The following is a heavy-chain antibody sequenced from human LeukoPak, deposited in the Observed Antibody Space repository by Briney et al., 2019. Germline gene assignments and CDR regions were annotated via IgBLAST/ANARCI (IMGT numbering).Heavy chain of an antibody. J-gene: IGHJ4*02. Sequence: ASVKVSCKASGYTFTGYYMHWVRQAPGQGLEWMGWINPNSGGTNYAQKFQGRVTMTRDTSISTAYMELSRLRAEDMALYYCARGDNWNYERYFDYWGQGTLVTVSS. CDR2: INPNSGGT. CDR1: GYTFTGYY. D-gene: IGHD1-7*01. CDR3: ARGDNWNYERYFDY. V-gene: IGHV1-2*02.